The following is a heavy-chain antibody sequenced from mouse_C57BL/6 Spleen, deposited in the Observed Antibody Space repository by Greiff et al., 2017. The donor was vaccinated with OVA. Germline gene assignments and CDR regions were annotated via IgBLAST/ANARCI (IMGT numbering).Heavy chain of an antibody. V-gene: IGHV1-82*01. Sequence: QVQLKQSGPELVKPGASVKISCKASGYAFSSSWMNWVKQRPGKGLEWIGRIYPGDGDTNYNGKFKGKATLTADKSSSTAYMQLRSLTSAASAVYFCSRSRSYWCFDYWGQGTTLTVSS. J-gene: IGHJ2*01. D-gene: IGHD1-1*01. CDR3: SRSRSYWCFDY. CDR2: IYPGDGDT. CDR1: GYAFSSSW.